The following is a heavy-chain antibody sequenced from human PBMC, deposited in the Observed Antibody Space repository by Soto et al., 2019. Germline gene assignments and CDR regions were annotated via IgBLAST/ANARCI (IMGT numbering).Heavy chain of an antibody. CDR1: GFTFSSYA. J-gene: IGHJ6*02. V-gene: IGHV3-23*01. D-gene: IGHD6-6*01. Sequence: EVQLLESGGGLVQPGGSLRLSCAASGFTFSSYAMSWVRQPPGEGLEWVSAITGSGSTTYYADSVKGRFIMSRDNSKDTLYLQMSSLGAEDTAISYCAKEGAIAARRYGLDVWGQGTTVTVSS. CDR3: AKEGAIAARRYGLDV. CDR2: ITGSGSTT.